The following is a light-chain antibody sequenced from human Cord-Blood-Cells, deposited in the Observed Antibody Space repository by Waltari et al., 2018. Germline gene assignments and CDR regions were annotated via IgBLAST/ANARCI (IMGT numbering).Light chain of an antibody. CDR3: NSRDSSGNVV. CDR2: GKN. CDR1: SPRSYY. Sequence: SSELTQDPAVSVALGQTVRITCQGDSPRSYYASWYQQKPGQAPVIVIYGKNNRPSGIPDRFSGSSAGNTASLTITGAQAEDEADYYCNSRDSSGNVVFGGGTKLTVL. J-gene: IGLJ2*01. V-gene: IGLV3-19*01.